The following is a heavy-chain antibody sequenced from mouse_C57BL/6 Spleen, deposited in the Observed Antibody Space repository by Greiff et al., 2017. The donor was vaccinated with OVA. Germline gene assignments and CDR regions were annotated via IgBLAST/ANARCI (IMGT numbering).Heavy chain of an antibody. CDR3: ARGGDGYYFDY. J-gene: IGHJ2*01. D-gene: IGHD3-3*01. CDR2: IDPSDSET. CDR1: GYTFTSYW. V-gene: IGHV1-52*01. Sequence: QVQLQQPGAELVRPGSSVKLSCKASGYTFTSYWMHWVKQRPIQGLEWIGNIDPSDSETHYNQKFKDKATLTVDKSSSTAYMRLSSLTSEDSAVYYCARGGDGYYFDYWGQGTTLTVSS.